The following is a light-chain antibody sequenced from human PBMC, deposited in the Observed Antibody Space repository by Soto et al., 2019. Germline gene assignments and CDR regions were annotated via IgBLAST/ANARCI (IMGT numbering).Light chain of an antibody. CDR2: DVS. Sequence: QSVLTQPASVSGSPGQSIAISCTGTSSDVGAFNYVSWYQQHPGKAPKFMIFDVSSRPSGVSDRFSGSKSGNTASLTFSGLHSEDEADYYCASYTTSSTYVFGTGTKVTVL. V-gene: IGLV2-14*03. CDR1: SSDVGAFNY. J-gene: IGLJ1*01. CDR3: ASYTTSSTYV.